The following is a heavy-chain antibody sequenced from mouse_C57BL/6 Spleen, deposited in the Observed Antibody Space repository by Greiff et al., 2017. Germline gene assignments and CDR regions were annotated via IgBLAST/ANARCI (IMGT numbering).Heavy chain of an antibody. CDR3: ARVDYGRFDY. J-gene: IGHJ2*01. Sequence: EVHLVESEGGLVQPGSSMKLSCTASGFTFRDYYMAWVRQVPEKGLEWVANINYDGSSTYYLDSLKSRFIISRDNAKNILYLQMSSLKSEDTATYYCARVDYGRFDYWGQGTTLTVSS. D-gene: IGHD1-1*01. V-gene: IGHV5-16*01. CDR1: GFTFRDYY. CDR2: INYDGSST.